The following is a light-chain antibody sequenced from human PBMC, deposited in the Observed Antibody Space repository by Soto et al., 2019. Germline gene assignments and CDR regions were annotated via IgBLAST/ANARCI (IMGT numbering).Light chain of an antibody. CDR1: SSDVGGYNY. CDR2: EVS. Sequence: QSVLTQPPSASGSPGQSVTISCTGTSSDVGGYNYVSWYQQHPGKAPKLMIYEVSERPSGVPERFSGSKSGNTASLTVSGLHAEDEADYYCSSYAGSNNVVFGGGTKLTVL. CDR3: SSYAGSNNVV. J-gene: IGLJ3*02. V-gene: IGLV2-8*01.